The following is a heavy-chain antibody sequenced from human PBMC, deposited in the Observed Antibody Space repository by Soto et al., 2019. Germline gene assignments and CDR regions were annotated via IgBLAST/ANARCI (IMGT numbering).Heavy chain of an antibody. CDR1: GFTFSSYG. D-gene: IGHD6-19*01. Sequence: PGGSLRLSCAASGFTFSSYGMHWVRQAPGKGLEWVAVISYDGSNKYYADSVKGRFTISRDNSKNTLYLQMNSLRAEDTAVYYCAKDFRSGWSRYYGMDVWGQGTTVTVSS. J-gene: IGHJ6*02. V-gene: IGHV3-30*18. CDR3: AKDFRSGWSRYYGMDV. CDR2: ISYDGSNK.